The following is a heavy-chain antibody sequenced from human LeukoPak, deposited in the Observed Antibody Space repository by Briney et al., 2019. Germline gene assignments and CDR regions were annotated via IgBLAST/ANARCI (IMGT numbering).Heavy chain of an antibody. Sequence: PGGSLRLSCAASGFPFNSYALNWVRQAPGKGLEWVAVISYNGINTYYADSVKGRFTISRDNSKNTLFLQMNSLRAEDTAVYYCAKDFEFGVATGDFDYWGQGTLVTVSS. V-gene: IGHV3-30-3*01. CDR3: AKDFEFGVATGDFDY. CDR2: ISYNGINT. J-gene: IGHJ4*02. D-gene: IGHD3-3*01. CDR1: GFPFNSYA.